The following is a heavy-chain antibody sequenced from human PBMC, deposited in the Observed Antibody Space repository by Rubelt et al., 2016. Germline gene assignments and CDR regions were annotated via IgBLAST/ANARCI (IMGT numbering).Heavy chain of an antibody. V-gene: IGHV4-59*08. CDR1: GGSISSYY. CDR3: ARHIKTTVTTGYAFDI. CDR2: IYYSGST. J-gene: IGHJ3*02. D-gene: IGHD4-17*01. Sequence: QVQLQESGPGLVKPSETLSLTCTVSGGSISSYYWSWIRQPPGKGLEWIGYIYYSGSTNYNPSLKSRVTISVDTSKNQFSLKLSSVTAADTAVYYCARHIKTTVTTGYAFDIWGQGTMVTVSS.